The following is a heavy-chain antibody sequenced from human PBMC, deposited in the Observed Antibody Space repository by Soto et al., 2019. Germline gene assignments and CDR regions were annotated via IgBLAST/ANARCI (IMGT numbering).Heavy chain of an antibody. CDR3: ASERGSTATFDY. CDR1: GYAFSRYA. Sequence: QVQLVQSGAEVKKPGASVKVSCKASGYAFSRYAINWIRQAPGQGLEWLGWINAGSGGTKYSQNFQGRVTITRDTAASTVYLDLSSLRSDDTAVYYCASERGSTATFDYWGQGTLVTVSS. V-gene: IGHV1-3*01. CDR2: INAGSGGT. D-gene: IGHD4-17*01. J-gene: IGHJ4*02.